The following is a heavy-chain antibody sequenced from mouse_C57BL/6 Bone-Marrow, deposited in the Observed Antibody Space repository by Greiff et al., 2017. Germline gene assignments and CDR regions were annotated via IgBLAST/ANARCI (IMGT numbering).Heavy chain of an antibody. Sequence: VQLQQSGAELVRPGASVTLSCKASGYTFTDYEMHWVKQTPVHGLEWIGAIDPETGGTAYNQKFKGKAILTADKSSSTAYMELRSLTSEDSAVYYCTRDRDRKRGFAYWGQGTLVTVSA. J-gene: IGHJ3*01. CDR3: TRDRDRKRGFAY. CDR2: IDPETGGT. CDR1: GYTFTDYE. D-gene: IGHD2-14*01. V-gene: IGHV1-15*01.